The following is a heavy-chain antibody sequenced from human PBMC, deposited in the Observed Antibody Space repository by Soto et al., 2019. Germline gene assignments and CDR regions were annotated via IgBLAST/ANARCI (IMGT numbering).Heavy chain of an antibody. CDR1: GFTLSSYW. V-gene: IGHV3-74*01. CDR2: INCDGSST. D-gene: IGHD4-4*01. Sequence: PWGTLRFSCAASGFTLSSYWMHWARQAPGKGMVWLSRINCDGSSTSYADYVKGGFTISRDNSKNTLYLQMSRLRAEDKAVYYCASDGVTNVGPYYYYYCGMDVWGQGTTVTVSS. CDR3: ASDGVTNVGPYYYYYCGMDV. J-gene: IGHJ6*02.